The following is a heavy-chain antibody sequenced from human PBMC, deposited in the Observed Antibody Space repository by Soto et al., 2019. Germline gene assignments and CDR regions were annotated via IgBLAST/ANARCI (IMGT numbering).Heavy chain of an antibody. Sequence: EVQLVESGGGLVQPGGSLRLSCAASGFTFSSYWMHWVRQAPGKGLVWVSRIKSDGSTTGYADSVKGRFSISRDNAKNTLYLQMNSLRADDTAVYCCTRAAVAAHFDLWGRGTLVTVSS. CDR3: TRAAVAAHFDL. V-gene: IGHV3-74*01. CDR2: IKSDGSTT. CDR1: GFTFSSYW. J-gene: IGHJ4*02. D-gene: IGHD6-19*01.